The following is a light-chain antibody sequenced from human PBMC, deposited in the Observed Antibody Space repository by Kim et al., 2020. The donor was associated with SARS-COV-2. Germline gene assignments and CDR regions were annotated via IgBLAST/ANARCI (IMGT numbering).Light chain of an antibody. V-gene: IGKV1-5*01. CDR2: DAS. CDR3: QQYNSAPRT. CDR1: LCINNW. Sequence: DIQMTQSPSTLSASVGDRVTITCRASLCINNWLAWYQQKPGKAPKPLIHDASRLESGVPSRFSGSVSGTEFTLTISSLQPEDFATYYCQQYNSAPRTFGRGTKVDIK. J-gene: IGKJ1*01.